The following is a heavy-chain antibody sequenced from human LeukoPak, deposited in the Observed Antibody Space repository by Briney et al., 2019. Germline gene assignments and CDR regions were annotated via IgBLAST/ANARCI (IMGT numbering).Heavy chain of an antibody. Sequence: SETLSLTCSVSGGSISSSTYYWGWIRQPPGKGLEWIGSIYYSGSTYYNPSLKSRVTISAYTSKNQFSLKLTSVTAADTAVYYCARRGMATKTHAFDIWGQGTMVTVSS. V-gene: IGHV4-39*01. D-gene: IGHD5-24*01. CDR2: IYYSGST. J-gene: IGHJ3*02. CDR1: GGSISSSTYY. CDR3: ARRGMATKTHAFDI.